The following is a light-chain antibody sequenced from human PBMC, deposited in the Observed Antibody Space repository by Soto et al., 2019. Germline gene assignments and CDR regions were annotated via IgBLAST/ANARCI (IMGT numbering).Light chain of an antibody. Sequence: EVVLTQSPAALSLSPGERATLCCRASENVRTFVDWYQQKPGQAPRLLIYGASNRATGIPARFSGSGSGTDFTLTISDLEPEDFAVYYCQQHSHWPPWTFGQGTKVDIK. V-gene: IGKV3-11*01. J-gene: IGKJ1*01. CDR2: GAS. CDR1: ENVRTF. CDR3: QQHSHWPPWT.